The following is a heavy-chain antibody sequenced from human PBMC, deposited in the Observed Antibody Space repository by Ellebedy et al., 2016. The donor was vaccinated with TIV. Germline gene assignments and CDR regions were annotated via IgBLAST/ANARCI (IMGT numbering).Heavy chain of an antibody. CDR2: ISSSGTYM. D-gene: IGHD5-24*01. CDR3: ARGGSDGNYLLHY. Sequence: GESLKISCAASGFTFSLFSMNWVRQAPGKGLEWVASISSSGTYMYDADSVRGRFTISRDNAWNSLYLQMNSLRAEDTGVYFCARGGSDGNYLLHYWGQGTRVTVSA. J-gene: IGHJ4*02. CDR1: GFTFSLFS. V-gene: IGHV3-21*01.